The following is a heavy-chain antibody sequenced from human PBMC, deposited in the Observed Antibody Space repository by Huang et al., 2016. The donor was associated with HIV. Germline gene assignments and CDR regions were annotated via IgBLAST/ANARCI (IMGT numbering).Heavy chain of an antibody. J-gene: IGHJ3*02. D-gene: IGHD3-10*01. CDR3: AKGSMANAFDI. CDR2: IRYDGSNK. CDR1: GFTFSSYG. Sequence: QVQLVESGGGVVQPGGSLRLSCAASGFTFSSYGMHWGRQAPGKGLEWVAVIRYDGSNKYYADSVRGRFTISRDNSKNTLYLQMNSLRAEDTAVYYCAKGSMANAFDIWGQGTMVTVSS. V-gene: IGHV3-30*02.